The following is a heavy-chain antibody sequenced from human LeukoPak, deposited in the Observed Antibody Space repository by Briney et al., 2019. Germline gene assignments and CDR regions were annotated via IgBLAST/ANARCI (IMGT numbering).Heavy chain of an antibody. CDR1: GGSISSYY. D-gene: IGHD5-18*01. Sequence: SETLSLTCTVSGGSISSYYWSWIRQPAGKGLEWIGRIYTSGSTNYNPSLKSRVTMSVDTSKNQFSLKLSSVTAADTAVYYCARTTEGGYTYGYFYYYYMDVWGKGTTVTVSS. J-gene: IGHJ6*03. CDR2: IYTSGST. V-gene: IGHV4-4*07. CDR3: ARTTEGGYTYGYFYYYYMDV.